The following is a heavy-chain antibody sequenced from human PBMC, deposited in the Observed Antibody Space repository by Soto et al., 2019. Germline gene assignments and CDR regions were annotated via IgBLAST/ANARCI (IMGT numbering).Heavy chain of an antibody. CDR3: VRGTGNSFASYYFDY. Sequence: GGSLRLSCAASGFTFGDFTMHWIRQVPGKGLEWVSLISWNADSIYYGDSVQGRFTISRDNSKNSLYLQMTSLRPDDTALYYCVRGTGNSFASYYFDYWGQGTQVTVSS. V-gene: IGHV3-43*01. CDR1: GFTFGDFT. J-gene: IGHJ4*02. D-gene: IGHD3-16*01. CDR2: ISWNADSI.